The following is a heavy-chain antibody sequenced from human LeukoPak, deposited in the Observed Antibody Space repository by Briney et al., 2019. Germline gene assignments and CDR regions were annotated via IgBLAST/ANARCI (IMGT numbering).Heavy chain of an antibody. J-gene: IGHJ3*02. D-gene: IGHD3-22*01. CDR2: FDAEDGET. CDR1: GYTLTELS. CDR3: ATEFDSSGAFDI. V-gene: IGHV1-24*01. Sequence: ASLNLSCKVSGYTLTELSMHCVRQAPGKGLEWMGGFDAEDGETIYAQKFQGRVTMTEDTSTDTAYMELSSLRSEDTAVYYCATEFDSSGAFDIWGQGTMVTVSS.